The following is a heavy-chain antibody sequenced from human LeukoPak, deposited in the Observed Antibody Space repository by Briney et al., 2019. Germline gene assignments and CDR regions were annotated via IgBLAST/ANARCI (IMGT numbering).Heavy chain of an antibody. V-gene: IGHV3-9*01. Sequence: GRSLRLSCAASGFTFDDYAMHWVRQAPGKGLEWVSGISWNSGSIGYADSVKGRFTISRDNAKNSLYLQMNSLRAEDTALYYCAKGLDRWYYDFWSGYYGLDYWGQGTLVTVYS. CDR1: GFTFDDYA. CDR2: ISWNSGSI. CDR3: AKGLDRWYYDFWSGYYGLDY. D-gene: IGHD3-3*01. J-gene: IGHJ4*02.